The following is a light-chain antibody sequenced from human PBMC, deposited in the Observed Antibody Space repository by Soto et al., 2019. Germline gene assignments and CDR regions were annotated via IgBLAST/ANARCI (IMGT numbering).Light chain of an antibody. J-gene: IGKJ3*01. CDR2: VAS. CDR3: QQRSNWPLT. V-gene: IGKV3-11*01. CDR1: QSVSSN. Sequence: EIVMTQSPATLSVSPGERATLSCRASQSVSSNLAWYQQKPGQAPRLLIYVASTRATGIPARFSGSGSGTDFTLTISSLEPEDSAVYYCQQRSNWPLTFGPGTKVDIK.